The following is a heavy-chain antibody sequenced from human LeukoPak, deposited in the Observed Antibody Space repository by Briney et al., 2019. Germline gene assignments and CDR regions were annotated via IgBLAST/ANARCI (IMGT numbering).Heavy chain of an antibody. J-gene: IGHJ4*02. D-gene: IGHD1-26*01. CDR3: ARELQWELPGGGYADY. CDR1: GGSISSGDYY. CDR2: IYYSGST. V-gene: IGHV4-30-4*01. Sequence: PSQTLSLTCTVSGGSISSGDYYWSWIRQPPGKGLEWIGYIYYSGSTYYNPSLKSRVTISVDTSKNQFSLKLSSVTAADTAVYYCARELQWELPGGGYADYWGQGTLVTVSS.